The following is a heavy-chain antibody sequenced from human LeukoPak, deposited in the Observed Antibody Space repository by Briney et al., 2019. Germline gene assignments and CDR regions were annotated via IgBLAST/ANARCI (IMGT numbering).Heavy chain of an antibody. V-gene: IGHV3-30*18. CDR3: AKDTPSPNSGFYHY. CDR2: VSQDGSNR. Sequence: GGSLRLSCAASGFTFSSSGIHWVRQAPGKGLEWASTVSQDGSNRYYGDSVKGRFIISRDNSRNTVYLQMNSLRAEDTAMYFCAKDTPSPNSGFYHYWGQGTPVTVSS. D-gene: IGHD1-26*01. J-gene: IGHJ4*02. CDR1: GFTFSSSG.